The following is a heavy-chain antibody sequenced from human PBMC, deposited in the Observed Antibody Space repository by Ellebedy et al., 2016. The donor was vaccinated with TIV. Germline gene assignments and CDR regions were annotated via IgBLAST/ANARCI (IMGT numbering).Heavy chain of an antibody. CDR3: ARLPSVYSRGAGGWLDY. Sequence: GESLKISCKGSGYSFTSYWISWVRQMPGKGLEWMGRIDPSDSYTNYSPSFQGHVTISADKSISTAYLQWSSLKASDTAMYYCARLPSVYSRGAGGWLDYWGQGTLVTVSS. J-gene: IGHJ4*02. CDR1: GYSFTSYW. V-gene: IGHV5-10-1*01. D-gene: IGHD3-22*01. CDR2: IDPSDSYT.